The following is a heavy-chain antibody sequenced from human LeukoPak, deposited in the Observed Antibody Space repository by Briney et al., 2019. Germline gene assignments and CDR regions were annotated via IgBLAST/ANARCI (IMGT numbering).Heavy chain of an antibody. CDR1: GFTVSSNY. J-gene: IGHJ6*02. CDR2: IYSGGST. V-gene: IGHV3-53*01. D-gene: IGHD5-12*01. Sequence: GSLRLSCAASGFTVSSNYMSWVRQAPGKGLEWVSVIYSGGSTYYADSVKGRFTISRDNSKNTLYLQMNSLRAEDTAVYYCAREEIYSGYDRYGMDVWGQGTTVTVSS. CDR3: AREEIYSGYDRYGMDV.